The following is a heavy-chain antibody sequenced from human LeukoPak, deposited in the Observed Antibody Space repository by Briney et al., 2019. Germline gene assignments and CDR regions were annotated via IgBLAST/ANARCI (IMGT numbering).Heavy chain of an antibody. CDR3: ARDRADYFDY. D-gene: IGHD6-19*01. CDR1: GFTFSSYG. CDR2: ISYDGSNK. Sequence: GRSLRLSCAASGFTFSSYGMHWVRQAPGKGLEWVAVISYDGSNKYYADSVKGRFTISRDNSKNTPYLQMNSLRAEDTAVYYCARDRADYFDYWGQGTLVTVSS. V-gene: IGHV3-30*03. J-gene: IGHJ4*02.